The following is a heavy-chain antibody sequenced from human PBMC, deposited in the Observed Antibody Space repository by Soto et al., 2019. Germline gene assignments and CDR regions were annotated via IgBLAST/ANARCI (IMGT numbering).Heavy chain of an antibody. V-gene: IGHV3-33*01. Sequence: VQLVESGGGVVQPVRSLRLSCAASGFTFSSYGMHWVRQAPGKGLEGVAVIWYDGSNKYYADSVKGRFTISRDNSKHTLYLQMNSLIAEDTAVYYCARDFLEDYALYGMDVWGQGTTVTVSS. CDR2: IWYDGSNK. D-gene: IGHD3-16*01. J-gene: IGHJ6*02. CDR3: ARDFLEDYALYGMDV. CDR1: GFTFSSYG.